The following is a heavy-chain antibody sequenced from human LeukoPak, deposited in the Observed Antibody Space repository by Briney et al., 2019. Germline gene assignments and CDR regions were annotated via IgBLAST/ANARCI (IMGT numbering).Heavy chain of an antibody. J-gene: IGHJ4*02. Sequence: PSETLSLTCAVYGGSFSGYYWSWIRQPPGKGLEWIGEINHSGSTNYNPSLESRVTISVDTSKNQFSLKLSSVTAADTAVYYCASALVGLSPIDYWGQGTLVTVSS. CDR3: ASALVGLSPIDY. D-gene: IGHD2-15*01. CDR1: GGSFSGYY. V-gene: IGHV4-34*01. CDR2: INHSGST.